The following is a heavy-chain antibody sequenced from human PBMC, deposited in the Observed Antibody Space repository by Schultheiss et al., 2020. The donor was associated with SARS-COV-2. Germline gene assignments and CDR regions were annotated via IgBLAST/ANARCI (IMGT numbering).Heavy chain of an antibody. V-gene: IGHV3-9*01. J-gene: IGHJ3*02. D-gene: IGHD2-21*02. CDR1: GFTFSSYA. CDR3: ARHVATAIGFDI. Sequence: GGSLRLSCAASGFTFSSYAMHWVRQAPGKGLEWVSGISWNSGSIGYADSVKGRFTISRDNAKNSLYLQMNSLRAEDTAVYYCARHVATAIGFDIWGQGTMVTVSS. CDR2: ISWNSGSI.